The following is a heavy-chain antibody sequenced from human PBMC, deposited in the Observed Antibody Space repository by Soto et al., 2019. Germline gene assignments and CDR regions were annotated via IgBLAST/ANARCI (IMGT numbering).Heavy chain of an antibody. J-gene: IGHJ6*02. CDR1: GYSFTSYW. D-gene: IGHD3-3*01. CDR3: AIHPYDFWSGYRDYYYYYGVDV. V-gene: IGHV5-51*01. Sequence: XESLKISCKGSGYSFTSYWIGWVRQMPGKGLEWMGIIYPGDSDTRYSPSFQGQVTTSADKSISTAYLQWSSLKASDTAMYYCAIHPYDFWSGYRDYYYYYGVDVWGQGTTVTVSS. CDR2: IYPGDSDT.